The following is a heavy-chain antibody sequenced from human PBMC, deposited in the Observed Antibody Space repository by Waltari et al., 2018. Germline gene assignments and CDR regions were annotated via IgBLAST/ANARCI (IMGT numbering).Heavy chain of an antibody. CDR3: AREGAGGFDQ. Sequence: EVQLAESGGGLVQPGGSLRLSCAASGFTFSSYWMSWVRQAPRKGLEWVANIKEDGREKDYVDSVKGRFTISRDNAKKSLYLQMNSLRAEDTAVYYCAREGAGGFDQWGQGTLVSVSS. D-gene: IGHD3-10*01. V-gene: IGHV3-7*01. J-gene: IGHJ4*02. CDR1: GFTFSSYW. CDR2: IKEDGREK.